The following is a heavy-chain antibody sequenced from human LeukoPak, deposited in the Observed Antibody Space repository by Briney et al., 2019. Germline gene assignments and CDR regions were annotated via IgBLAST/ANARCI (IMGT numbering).Heavy chain of an antibody. V-gene: IGHV3-7*01. CDR2: IIQDGSEK. D-gene: IGHD6-19*01. CDR3: ARGGSSVSF. J-gene: IGHJ4*02. CDR1: GFTFSSYW. Sequence: GGSLRLSCAASGFTFSSYWMSWVRQAPGKGLEWVANIIQDGSEKYYVDSVKGRFTISRDNAKNSLYLQMDRLRVEDTAVYYCARGGSSVSFWGQGILVTVSS.